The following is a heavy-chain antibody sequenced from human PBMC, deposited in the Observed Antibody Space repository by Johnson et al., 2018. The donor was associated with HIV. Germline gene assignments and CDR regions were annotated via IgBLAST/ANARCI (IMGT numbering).Heavy chain of an antibody. J-gene: IGHJ3*02. CDR3: AKYGGGGTYFSAFDI. V-gene: IGHV3-64*04. CDR1: GFTFSKHA. D-gene: IGHD1-26*01. CDR2: ITSDGSNT. Sequence: QVQLVESGGGFVQPGGSLRLSCAASGFTFSKHAMHWVRQAPGKGLEYVSTITSDGSNTYYANSVGGRFTISRDNLNNTLYLQRNSLRAEDAAVYSCAKYGGGGTYFSAFDIWGQGTKDTVSS.